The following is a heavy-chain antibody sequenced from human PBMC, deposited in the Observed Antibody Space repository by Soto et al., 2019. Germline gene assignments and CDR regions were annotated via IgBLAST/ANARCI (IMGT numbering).Heavy chain of an antibody. CDR1: GGSISSSNW. V-gene: IGHV4-4*02. CDR3: ARKRRITIFGVVGGFDP. Sequence: PSETLSLTCAVSGGSISSSNWWSWVRQPPGKGLEWIGEIYHSGSTNYNPSLKSRVTISVDKSKNQFSLKLNSVTAADTAVYYCARKRRITIFGVVGGFDPWGQGTLVTVSS. J-gene: IGHJ5*02. D-gene: IGHD3-3*01. CDR2: IYHSGST.